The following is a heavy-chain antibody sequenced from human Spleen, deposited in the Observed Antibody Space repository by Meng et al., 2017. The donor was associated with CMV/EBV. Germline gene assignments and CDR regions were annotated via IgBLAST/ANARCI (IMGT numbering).Heavy chain of an antibody. CDR3: ARFDASSIHFDN. J-gene: IGHJ4*02. CDR2: IYSGGAT. D-gene: IGHD6-6*01. V-gene: IGHV3-53*01. Sequence: GESLKISCAASGFIVSSNYMTWVRQTPGKGLEWVSLIYSGGATYYTDSVKGRFTISRDTAKGSLYLQMNSLRAEDTAVYFCARFDASSIHFDNWGQGVLVTVSS. CDR1: GFIVSSNY.